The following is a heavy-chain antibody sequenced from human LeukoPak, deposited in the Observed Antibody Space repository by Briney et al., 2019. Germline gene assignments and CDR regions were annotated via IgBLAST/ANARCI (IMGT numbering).Heavy chain of an antibody. CDR3: AREVSGPFDY. Sequence: GGSLRLSCAASGFTFSSYWMNWVRQAPGKGLEWVANIKKDGSVKYYVDSVKGRFTISRDNAKNSLYLQMNSLRAEDTAVYYCAREVSGPFDYWGQGTPVTDSS. CDR2: IKKDGSVK. CDR1: GFTFSSYW. D-gene: IGHD1-14*01. V-gene: IGHV3-7*01. J-gene: IGHJ4*02.